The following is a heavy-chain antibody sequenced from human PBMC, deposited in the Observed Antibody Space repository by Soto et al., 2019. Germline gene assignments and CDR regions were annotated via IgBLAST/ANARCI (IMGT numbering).Heavy chain of an antibody. CDR2: IYYSGSP. V-gene: IGHV4-30-4*01. CDR3: ARVRSYGMDV. Sequence: PSETLSLTCTVSCDSISSGDYYWSWIRQPPGKGLEWIGYIYYSGSPYYNESLRSRLTISLDTSQNHFSLKLTSVTAADTAVYYCARVRSYGMDVWGQGTTVTVSS. J-gene: IGHJ6*02. CDR1: CDSISSGDYY.